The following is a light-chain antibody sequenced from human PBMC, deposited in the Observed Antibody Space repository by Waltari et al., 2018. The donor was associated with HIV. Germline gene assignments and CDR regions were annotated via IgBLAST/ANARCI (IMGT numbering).Light chain of an antibody. CDR3: QHYNNWPPWT. CDR2: GAS. J-gene: IGKJ1*01. CDR1: QSVSSN. Sequence: ETVMTQSPATLSVSPGERVTLSCRASQSVSSNLAWYHQKPGQAPRLLIYGASTRATGIPARFSGSGSGTEFTLTISSLQSEDFAVYYCQHYNNWPPWTFGQGTKVEIK. V-gene: IGKV3-15*01.